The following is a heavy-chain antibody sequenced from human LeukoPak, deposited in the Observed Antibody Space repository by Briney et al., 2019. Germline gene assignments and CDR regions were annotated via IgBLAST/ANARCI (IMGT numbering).Heavy chain of an antibody. J-gene: IGHJ6*02. V-gene: IGHV1-2*02. CDR2: TNPNSGGT. D-gene: IGHD3-10*01. CDR1: GYTFTGYY. CDR3: ARDGAPLWFGESYYGMDV. Sequence: GASVKASCKASGYTFTGYYMHWVRQAPGQGLEWMGWTNPNSGGTNYAQKFQGRVTMTRDTSISTAYMELSRLRSDDTAVYYCARDGAPLWFGESYYGMDVWGQGTTVTVSS.